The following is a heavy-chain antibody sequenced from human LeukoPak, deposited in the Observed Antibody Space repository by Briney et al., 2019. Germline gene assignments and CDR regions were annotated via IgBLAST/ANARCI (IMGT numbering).Heavy chain of an antibody. J-gene: IGHJ5*02. CDR2: IKPNTGGT. CDR3: ARQAATGAWLDP. V-gene: IGHV1-2*02. Sequence: ASVKVSCKASGYTFTDHYMHWVRQAPGQGFEWVGWIKPNTGGTHYAQKFQGSVTMTTDTSISTAYMELSSLTSDDTAVYYCARQAATGAWLDPWGQGTLVTVSS. CDR1: GYTFTDHY. D-gene: IGHD6-25*01.